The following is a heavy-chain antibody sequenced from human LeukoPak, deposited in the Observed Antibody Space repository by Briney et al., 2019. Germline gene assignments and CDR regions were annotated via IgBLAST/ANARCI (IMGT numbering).Heavy chain of an antibody. Sequence: QSGGSLRLSCAGSGFIVSSNYMTWVRQAPGKGLEWVSVIYSDGRTYYADSVKGRFTISRDNSKNTVYLQMNSLRAEDTALYYCALAGYRSSGLGVWGQGTLVTVSS. CDR3: ALAGYRSSGLGV. V-gene: IGHV3-53*01. CDR2: IYSDGRT. D-gene: IGHD6-13*01. CDR1: GFIVSSNY. J-gene: IGHJ4*02.